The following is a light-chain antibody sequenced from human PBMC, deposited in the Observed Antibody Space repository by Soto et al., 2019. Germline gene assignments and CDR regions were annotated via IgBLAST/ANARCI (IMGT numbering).Light chain of an antibody. CDR2: KAS. Sequence: DIQMTQSPSTLSESVGDRVTITCRASQSISIWLAWYQQKPGKAPKLLIYKASSLESGVPSRFSGSGSGTEFTLTISSLQPDDFATYYCQQYNSYSVTFGQGTKVEIK. CDR1: QSISIW. CDR3: QQYNSYSVT. V-gene: IGKV1-5*03. J-gene: IGKJ1*01.